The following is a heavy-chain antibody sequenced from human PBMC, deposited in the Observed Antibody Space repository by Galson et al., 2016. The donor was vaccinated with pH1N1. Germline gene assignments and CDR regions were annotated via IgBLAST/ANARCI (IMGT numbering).Heavy chain of an antibody. D-gene: IGHD6-13*01. Sequence: SLRLSCAASGFTLSDYYMNWIRETPERGLEWLSSIGSSGNVAYADSVKGRFTISRDNAQNSLLLQMDSLRVDDTALYYCAREWGIGAAGPLDSWGQGALV. CDR1: GFTLSDYY. V-gene: IGHV3-11*01. CDR3: AREWGIGAAGPLDS. J-gene: IGHJ4*02. CDR2: IGSSGNV.